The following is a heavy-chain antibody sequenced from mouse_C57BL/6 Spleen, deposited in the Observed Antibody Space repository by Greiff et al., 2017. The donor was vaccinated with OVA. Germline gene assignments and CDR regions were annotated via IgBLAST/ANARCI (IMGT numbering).Heavy chain of an antibody. D-gene: IGHD2-1*01. CDR2: INPNNGGT. V-gene: IGHV1-26*01. J-gene: IGHJ1*03. CDR1: GYTFTDYY. CDR3: ARHGNGGYFDV. Sequence: EVQLQQSGPELVKPGASVKISCKASGYTFTDYYMNWVKQSHGKSLEWIGDINPNNGGTSYNQKFKGKATLTVDKSSSTAYMELRSLTSEDSAVYYCARHGNGGYFDVWGTGTTVTVSS.